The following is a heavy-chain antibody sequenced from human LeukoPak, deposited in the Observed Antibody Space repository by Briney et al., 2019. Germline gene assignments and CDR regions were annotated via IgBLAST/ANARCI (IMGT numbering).Heavy chain of an antibody. D-gene: IGHD1-26*01. CDR3: ARYRRSYNWFDP. V-gene: IGHV1-2*02. CDR2: INPNSGGT. Sequence: GASVKVSCKASGYTFTGYYMHWVRQAPGQGLEWMGWINPNSGGTNYAQKLQGRVTMTTDTSTSTAYMELRSLRSDDTAVYYCARYRRSYNWFDPWGQGTLVTVSS. J-gene: IGHJ5*02. CDR1: GYTFTGYY.